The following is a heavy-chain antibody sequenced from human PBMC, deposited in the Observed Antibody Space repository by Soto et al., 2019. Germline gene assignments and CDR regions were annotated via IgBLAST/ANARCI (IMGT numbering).Heavy chain of an antibody. CDR3: VRGMTTVTTLDN. J-gene: IGHJ4*02. CDR2: IYHSGST. Sequence: SETLSLTCAVSGGSISSGGYSWSWIRQPPGKGLEWIGYIYHSGSTYYNPSLKSRITISIDRSKNQLSLKLSSVTAADTAVYYCVRGMTTVTTLDNWGQETVV. V-gene: IGHV4-30-2*01. D-gene: IGHD4-4*01. CDR1: GGSISSGGYS.